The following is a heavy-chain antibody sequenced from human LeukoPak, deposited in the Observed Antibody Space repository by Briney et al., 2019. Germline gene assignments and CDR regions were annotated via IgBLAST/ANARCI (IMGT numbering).Heavy chain of an antibody. Sequence: SETLSLTCTVSGGSISSYYWSWIRQPAGKGLEWIGRIYTSGSTNYNPSLKSRVTMSVDTSKNQFSLKLSSVTAADTAVYYCAGDRRSGGNYYYYGMDVWGQGTTVTVSS. CDR2: IYTSGST. D-gene: IGHD2-15*01. CDR3: AGDRRSGGNYYYYGMDV. J-gene: IGHJ6*02. V-gene: IGHV4-4*07. CDR1: GGSISSYY.